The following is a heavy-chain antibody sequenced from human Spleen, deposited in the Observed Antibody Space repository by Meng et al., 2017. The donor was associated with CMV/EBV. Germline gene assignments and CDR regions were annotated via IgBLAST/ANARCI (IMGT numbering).Heavy chain of an antibody. Sequence: GESLKISCAASGLTFSPYALHWVRQAPGKGLEWVAVISYDGNNTYYADSVKGRFTVSRDNSKNTLYLQMNSLRSEDMAVYYCARGRPYGMDVWGQGTTVTVSS. V-gene: IGHV3-30*04. CDR2: ISYDGNNT. CDR3: ARGRPYGMDV. J-gene: IGHJ6*02. CDR1: GLTFSPYA.